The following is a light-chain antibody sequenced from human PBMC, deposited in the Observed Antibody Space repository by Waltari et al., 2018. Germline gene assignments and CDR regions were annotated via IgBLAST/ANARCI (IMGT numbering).Light chain of an antibody. V-gene: IGKV2-28*01. CDR1: QSLLHSNGYNY. CDR3: MQSLRALWT. Sequence: DIVVTQSPLSLPVTPGEPDSNSCRSSQSLLHSNGYNYLDWYLQKPGQSPQLLIDLGSNRASGVPDRFSGSGSGTDFTLKISRVEAEDVGVYYCMQSLRALWTFGQGTKVEIK. CDR2: LGS. J-gene: IGKJ1*01.